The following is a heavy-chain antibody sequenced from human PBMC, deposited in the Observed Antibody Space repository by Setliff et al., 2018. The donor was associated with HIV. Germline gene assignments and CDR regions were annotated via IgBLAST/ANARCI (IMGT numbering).Heavy chain of an antibody. CDR2: IHYSGST. D-gene: IGHD3-22*01. J-gene: IGHJ4*02. Sequence: SETLSLTCAVYGGSFSGYYWSWIRQPPGKGLEWIGEIHYSGSTNYSPSLKSRVTISVDTSKNQFSLRLNSVIAADTAVYYCARKTEYYYDTSGFNPYAFDNWGQGTPVTVSS. CDR1: GGSFSGYY. V-gene: IGHV4-34*01. CDR3: ARKTEYYYDTSGFNPYAFDN.